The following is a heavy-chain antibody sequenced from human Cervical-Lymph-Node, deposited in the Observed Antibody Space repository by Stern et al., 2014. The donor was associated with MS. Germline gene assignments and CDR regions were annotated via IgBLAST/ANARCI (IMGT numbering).Heavy chain of an antibody. CDR1: GFPFSSYW. D-gene: IGHD1-26*01. CDR3: AREGVGATTDY. J-gene: IGHJ4*02. Sequence: EVQLVESGGGLVQPGGSLRLSCAASGFPFSSYWMSWVRQAPGKGLEWVANIKQDGSEKSYVDSMKGRFTISRDNAKNSLYLQMNSLRAEDTAVYYCAREGVGATTDYWGQGTLVTVSS. CDR2: IKQDGSEK. V-gene: IGHV3-7*01.